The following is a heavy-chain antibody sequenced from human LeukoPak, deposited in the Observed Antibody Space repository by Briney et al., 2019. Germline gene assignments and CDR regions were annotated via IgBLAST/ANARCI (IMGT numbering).Heavy chain of an antibody. D-gene: IGHD3-22*01. CDR1: GFTFSSYA. V-gene: IGHV3-30*04. CDR2: ISYDGSNK. J-gene: IGHJ5*02. CDR3: ARVSDSRSRWFDP. Sequence: PGGSLRLSCAASGFTFSSYAMHWVRQAPGKGLEWVAVISYDGSNKYYADSVKGRFTISRDNSKNTLYLQMNSLRAEDTAVYYCARVSDSRSRWFDPWGQGTLVTVSS.